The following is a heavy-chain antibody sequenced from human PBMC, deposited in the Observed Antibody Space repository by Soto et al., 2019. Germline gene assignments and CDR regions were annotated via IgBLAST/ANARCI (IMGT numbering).Heavy chain of an antibody. Sequence: SETLSLTCAVYGGSFSGYYWSWIRQPPGKGLEWIGEINHSGSTNYNPSLKSRVTISVDTSKNQFSLKLSSVTAADTAVYYCAGGSGRRSRPAGPASGYYFDYWGQGTLVTVSS. D-gene: IGHD2-15*01. CDR3: AGGSGRRSRPAGPASGYYFDY. V-gene: IGHV4-34*01. J-gene: IGHJ4*02. CDR2: INHSGST. CDR1: GGSFSGYY.